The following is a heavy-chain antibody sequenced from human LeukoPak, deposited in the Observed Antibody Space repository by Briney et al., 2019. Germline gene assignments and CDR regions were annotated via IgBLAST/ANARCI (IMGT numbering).Heavy chain of an antibody. J-gene: IGHJ6*02. CDR1: GGSISSYY. CDR2: ISNSGST. Sequence: PSETLSLTCTVSGGSISSYYWSWIRQPPGKGLEWIGDISNSGSTNYNLSLKSRVTISVDTSKNQFSLKLSSVTAADTAVYYCARESGSYYYNGMDVWGQGTTVTVSS. CDR3: ARESGSYYYNGMDV. D-gene: IGHD1-26*01. V-gene: IGHV4-59*01.